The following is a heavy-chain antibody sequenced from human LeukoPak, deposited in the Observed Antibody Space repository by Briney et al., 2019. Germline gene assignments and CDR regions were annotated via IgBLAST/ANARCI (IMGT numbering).Heavy chain of an antibody. CDR3: AKGVSSGWYYFDY. Sequence: GRSLRLSCAASGFTFDDYAMHWVRQAPGKGLEWVSGIGWNSGTIGYADSVKGRFTISRDNAKKSLYLQMNSLRAEDMALYYCAKGVSSGWYYFDYWGQGTLVTVSS. V-gene: IGHV3-9*03. D-gene: IGHD6-19*01. CDR1: GFTFDDYA. CDR2: IGWNSGTI. J-gene: IGHJ4*02.